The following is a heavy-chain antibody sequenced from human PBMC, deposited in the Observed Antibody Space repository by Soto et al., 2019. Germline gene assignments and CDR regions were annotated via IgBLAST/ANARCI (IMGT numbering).Heavy chain of an antibody. CDR1: GGSISSYY. D-gene: IGHD2-15*01. CDR3: ARVPXRSHTYFDY. CDR2: IYYSGST. Sequence: PSETLSLTCTVSGGSISSYYWSWIRQPPGKGLEWIGYIYYSGSTNYNPSLKSRVTISVDTSKNQFSLKLSSVTAADTAVYYCARVPXRSHTYFDYWGQGTLVTVXX. J-gene: IGHJ4*02. V-gene: IGHV4-59*01.